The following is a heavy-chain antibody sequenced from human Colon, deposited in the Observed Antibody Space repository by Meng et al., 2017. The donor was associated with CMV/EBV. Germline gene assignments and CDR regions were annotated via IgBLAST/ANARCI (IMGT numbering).Heavy chain of an antibody. CDR2: IYADDSDT. CDR3: ARLPLGSRSSVEDSYFYYGMDV. J-gene: IGHJ6*02. V-gene: IGHV5-51*01. Sequence: GESLKISCKGSGYSFSSYWIAWVRQMPGKGLEWMGIIYADDSDTRYSPSFQGQVTISVDKSISTAYLQWSRLKASDTAIYYCARLPLGSRSSVEDSYFYYGMDVWGQGTPVTVSS. D-gene: IGHD6-6*01. CDR1: GYSFSSYW.